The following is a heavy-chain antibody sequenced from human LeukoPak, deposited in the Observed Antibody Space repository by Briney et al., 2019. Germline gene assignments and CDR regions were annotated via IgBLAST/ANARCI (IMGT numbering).Heavy chain of an antibody. V-gene: IGHV1-2*02. D-gene: IGHD1-1*01. J-gene: IGHJ4*02. CDR2: INPNSGGT. Sequence: GASVKVSCKASGYTFTGYYMHWVRQAPGQGLEWMGWINPNSGGTNYAQKFQGRVTMTRDTSVSTAYMELSRLRSDDTAVYYCARDYGPPTGTPGYFDYWGQGTLVTVSS. CDR1: GYTFTGYY. CDR3: ARDYGPPTGTPGYFDY.